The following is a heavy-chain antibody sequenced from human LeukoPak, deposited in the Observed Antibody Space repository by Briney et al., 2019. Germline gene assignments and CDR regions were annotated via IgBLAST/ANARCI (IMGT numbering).Heavy chain of an antibody. CDR3: ATSKDYYGSGSYYDYYYYGMDV. CDR2: INSDGSST. Sequence: PGGSLRLSCAASGFTFSSYWMHWVRQAPGKGLVWVSRINSDGSSTGYADSVKGRFTISRDNAKNTLYLQMNSLRAEDTAVYYCATSKDYYGSGSYYDYYYYGMDVWGQGTTVTVSS. CDR1: GFTFSSYW. D-gene: IGHD3-10*01. V-gene: IGHV3-74*01. J-gene: IGHJ6*02.